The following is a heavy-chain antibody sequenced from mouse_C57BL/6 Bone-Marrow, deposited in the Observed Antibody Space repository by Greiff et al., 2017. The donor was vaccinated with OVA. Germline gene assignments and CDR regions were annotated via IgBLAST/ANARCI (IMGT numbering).Heavy chain of an antibody. CDR2: ISSGGSYT. CDR3: ARQDGYPYFDV. V-gene: IGHV5-6*01. D-gene: IGHD2-3*01. CDR1: GFTFSSYG. Sequence: EVMLVESGGDLVKPGGSLKLSCAASGFTFSSYGMSWVRQTPDKRLEWVATISSGGSYTYYPDSVTGRFTISRDNAKNTLYLQMSSLKSEDTAMYYCARQDGYPYFDVWGTGTTVTVSS. J-gene: IGHJ1*03.